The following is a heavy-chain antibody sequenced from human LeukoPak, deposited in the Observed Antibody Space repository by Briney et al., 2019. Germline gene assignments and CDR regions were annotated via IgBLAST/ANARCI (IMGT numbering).Heavy chain of an antibody. J-gene: IGHJ4*02. CDR2: INWNGGVI. CDR3: VRGYSSGYYFDF. CDR1: GFTFDDYG. Sequence: SGGSPRLSCAASGFTFDDYGMSWVRQAPGKGLEWVSGINWNGGVISYADSVKGRFTISRDNAKNSLYPQMNSLRAEDTALYYCVRGYSSGYYFDFWGQGTLVTVSS. V-gene: IGHV3-20*04. D-gene: IGHD3-22*01.